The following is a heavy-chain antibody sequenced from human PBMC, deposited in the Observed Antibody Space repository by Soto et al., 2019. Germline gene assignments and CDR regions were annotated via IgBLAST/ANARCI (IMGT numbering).Heavy chain of an antibody. V-gene: IGHV1-69*02. D-gene: IGHD3-10*01. J-gene: IGHJ4*02. Sequence: QVQLVQSGAEVKKPGSSVKVSCKASGGTFSSYTISWVRQAPGQGLEWMGRIIPILGIANYAQKFQGRVTITADKSPSTAYMELSSLRSADTAVYYCASGEGVYYFDYWGQGTLVTVSS. CDR3: ASGEGVYYFDY. CDR1: GGTFSSYT. CDR2: IIPILGIA.